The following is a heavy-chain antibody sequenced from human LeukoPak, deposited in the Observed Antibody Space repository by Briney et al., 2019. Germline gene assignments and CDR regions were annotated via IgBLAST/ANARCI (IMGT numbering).Heavy chain of an antibody. CDR3: ARAIGEFYGSGSYYS. CDR1: GYTFTGYY. D-gene: IGHD3-10*01. J-gene: IGHJ4*02. CDR2: INPNSGGT. Sequence: ASVKVSCKASGYTFTGYYMHWVRQAPGQGLEWMGWINPNSGGTNYAQKFQGRVTMTRDTSISTAYMELSRLRSDDTAVYYCARAIGEFYGSGSYYSWGQGTLVTVSS. V-gene: IGHV1-2*02.